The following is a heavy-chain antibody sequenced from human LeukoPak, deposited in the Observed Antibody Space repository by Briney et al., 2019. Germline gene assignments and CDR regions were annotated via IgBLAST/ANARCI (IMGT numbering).Heavy chain of an antibody. J-gene: IGHJ5*02. V-gene: IGHV4-39*07. CDR1: GGSISSSSYY. CDR2: IYYSGST. Sequence: SETLSLTCTVSGGSISSSSYYWGWIRQPPGKGLEWIGSIYYSGSTYYNPSLKSRVTISVDTSKNQFSLKLSSVTAADTAVYYCARDLPYGSGSYHWFDPWGQGTLVTVSS. CDR3: ARDLPYGSGSYHWFDP. D-gene: IGHD3-10*01.